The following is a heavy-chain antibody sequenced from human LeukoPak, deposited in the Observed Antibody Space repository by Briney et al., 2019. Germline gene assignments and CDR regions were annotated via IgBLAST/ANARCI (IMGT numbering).Heavy chain of an antibody. CDR1: GGSITSRSYY. CDR3: TRVGERETGGRLFDY. D-gene: IGHD3-10*01. Sequence: SETLSLTCTVSGGSITSRSYYWGWVRQSPGKGLEWMMSVYYNGPTYYNPSLRSRITISRDTSGNQVSLRLSSVTAADTAVYYCTRVGERETGGRLFDYWGQGSLVIVSS. V-gene: IGHV4-39*07. J-gene: IGHJ4*02. CDR2: VYYNGPT.